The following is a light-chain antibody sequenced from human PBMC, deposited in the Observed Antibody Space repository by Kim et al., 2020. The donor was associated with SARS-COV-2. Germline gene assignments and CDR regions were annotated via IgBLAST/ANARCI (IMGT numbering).Light chain of an antibody. CDR2: DVS. J-gene: IGLJ3*02. V-gene: IGLV2-11*01. CDR3: CSYAGSYTWV. CDR1: SSDVGGYDY. Sequence: GQSVTMSCTGTSSDVGGYDYVSWYQHNPGKAPKLLIYDVSEWPSGVTDRFSGSKSGNTASLTISGLQADDEADYYCCSYAGSYTWVFGGGTQLTVL.